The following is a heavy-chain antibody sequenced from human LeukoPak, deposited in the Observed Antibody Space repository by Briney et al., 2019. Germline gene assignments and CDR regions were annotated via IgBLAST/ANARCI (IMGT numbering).Heavy chain of an antibody. Sequence: SETLSLTCAVYGGSFSGYYWSWIRQHPGKGLEWIGYIYYSGSTYYNPSLKSRVTISVDTSKNQFSLKLSSVTAADTAVYYCARDKEYCSSTSCYHIFDYWGQGTLVTVSS. CDR1: GGSFSGYY. D-gene: IGHD2-2*01. V-gene: IGHV4-31*11. CDR2: IYYSGST. CDR3: ARDKEYCSSTSCYHIFDY. J-gene: IGHJ4*02.